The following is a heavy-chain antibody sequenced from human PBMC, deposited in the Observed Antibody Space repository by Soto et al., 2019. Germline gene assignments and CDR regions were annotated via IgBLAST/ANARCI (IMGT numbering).Heavy chain of an antibody. D-gene: IGHD7-27*01. V-gene: IGHV4-59*01. CDR1: GGSINSYY. CDR2: IYYSGST. J-gene: IGHJ4*02. CDR3: ARMGIDSSTTSFDY. Sequence: SETLSLSCTVSGGSINSYYWSWIRQPPGKGLEWIGYIYYSGSTNYNPSLQSRVTISVDTSKSQFSLRLSSVTAADTAVYYCARMGIDSSTTSFDYWGLGTLVTVSS.